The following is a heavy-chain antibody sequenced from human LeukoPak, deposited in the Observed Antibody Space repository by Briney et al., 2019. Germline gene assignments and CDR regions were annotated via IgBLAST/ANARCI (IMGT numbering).Heavy chain of an antibody. J-gene: IGHJ6*02. D-gene: IGHD4-11*01. Sequence: SETLSLTCTVSGGSISSYYWSWIRQPPGKGLKWIGYIYYSGSTNYNPSLKSRVTISVDTSKNQFSLKLSSVTAADTAVYYCARGGPTVTYYYYGMDVWGQGTTVTVSS. CDR2: IYYSGST. V-gene: IGHV4-59*01. CDR3: ARGGPTVTYYYYGMDV. CDR1: GGSISSYY.